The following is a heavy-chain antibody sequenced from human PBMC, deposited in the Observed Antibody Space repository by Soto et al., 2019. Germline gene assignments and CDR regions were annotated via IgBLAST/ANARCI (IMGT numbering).Heavy chain of an antibody. J-gene: IGHJ5*02. CDR1: GGTFRSYT. Sequence: QVQLVQSGAEVKKPGSSVKVSCKASGGTFRSYTISWVRQAPGQGLEWMGRIIPILGIANYAQKFQGRVTITADTSTTTAYMELSSLRSEDTAVYYCARGSSSTGWSYPEFDPWGRGPLVTVSS. CDR3: ARGSSSTGWSYPEFDP. D-gene: IGHD2-2*01. CDR2: IIPILGIA. V-gene: IGHV1-69*02.